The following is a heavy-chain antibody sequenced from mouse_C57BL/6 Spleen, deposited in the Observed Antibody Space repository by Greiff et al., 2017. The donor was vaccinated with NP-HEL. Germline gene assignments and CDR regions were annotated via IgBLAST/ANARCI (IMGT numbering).Heavy chain of an antibody. CDR3: ARWEGLFAY. D-gene: IGHD4-1*01. Sequence: QVQLQQPGAELVRPGAEGKGGGRVSGYAFTSYWMHWVKQRPIQGLEWIGNIDPSDSETHYNQKFKDKATLTVDKSSSTAYMQLSSLTSEDSAVYYCARWEGLFAYWGQGTLVTVSA. CDR2: IDPSDSET. CDR1: GYAFTSYW. J-gene: IGHJ3*01. V-gene: IGHV1-52*01.